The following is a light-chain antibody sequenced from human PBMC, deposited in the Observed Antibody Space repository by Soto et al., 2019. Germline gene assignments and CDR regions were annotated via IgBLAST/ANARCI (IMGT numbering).Light chain of an antibody. CDR2: AAS. CDR1: QSVRNNY. J-gene: IGKJ1*01. V-gene: IGKV3-20*01. Sequence: IVLTQSPDTLSLSPGERVTLSCRASQSVRNNYLAWYQQKPGQAPRVLIYAASIRATGIPDRFSGGGSGTDFTLTISSLQAEDVAVYYCHQYYSTPRTFGQGTKVDIK. CDR3: HQYYSTPRT.